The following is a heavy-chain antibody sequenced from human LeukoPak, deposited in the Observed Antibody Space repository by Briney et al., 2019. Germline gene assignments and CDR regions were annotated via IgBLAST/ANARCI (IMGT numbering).Heavy chain of an antibody. J-gene: IGHJ4*02. CDR2: VLSDGSNK. Sequence: GGSLRLSCAASGFTFSRYAMHWVRQAPGKGLEWVAVVLSDGSNKYYADSVKGRFTISRDNSKNTLYLQMSSLRAEDTAVYYYAKGFDGYNRQNDYWGQGTLVTVSS. V-gene: IGHV3-30*04. CDR1: GFTFSRYA. CDR3: AKGFDGYNRQNDY. D-gene: IGHD5-24*01.